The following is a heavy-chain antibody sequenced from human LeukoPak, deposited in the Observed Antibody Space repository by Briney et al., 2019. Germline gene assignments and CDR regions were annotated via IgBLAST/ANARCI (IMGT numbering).Heavy chain of an antibody. J-gene: IGHJ5*02. CDR1: GGSISSYY. V-gene: IGHV4-59*01. Sequence: SETLSLTCTVSGGSISSYYWSWIRRPPGKGLEWIGYIYYTGSTNYNPSLKSRVTISVDTPKNQFSLKLRSVTAADTAVYYCARAYSSSWYWFDPWGQGTLVTVSS. CDR2: IYYTGST. CDR3: ARAYSSSWYWFDP. D-gene: IGHD6-13*01.